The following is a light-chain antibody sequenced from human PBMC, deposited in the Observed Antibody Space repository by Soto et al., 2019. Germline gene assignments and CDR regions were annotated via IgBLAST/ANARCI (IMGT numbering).Light chain of an antibody. CDR2: GNS. J-gene: IGLJ1*01. V-gene: IGLV1-40*01. CDR3: QSYDSSLSGLLYV. CDR1: SSKIGAGYD. Sequence: QSVLTQPPSVSGAPGQRVTISCTGSSSKIGAGYDVHWYQQLPGTAPKLLIYGNSNRPSGVPDRFSGSKSGTSASLAITGLQAEDEADYYCQSYDSSLSGLLYVFGTGTKVTVL.